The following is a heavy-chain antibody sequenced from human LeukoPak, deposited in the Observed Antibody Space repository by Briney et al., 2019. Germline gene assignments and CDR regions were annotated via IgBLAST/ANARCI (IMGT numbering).Heavy chain of an antibody. J-gene: IGHJ4*02. CDR1: GGSFSGYY. CDR3: ARGKVVAGTPGQNSWDY. D-gene: IGHD6-19*01. V-gene: IGHV4-34*01. Sequence: SETLSLTCAVYGGSFSGYYWSWIRQPPGKGLEWIGEINHSGSTNYNPSLKSRVTISVDTSKNQFSLKLSSVTAADTAVYYCARGKVVAGTPGQNSWDYWGQGTLVTVSS. CDR2: INHSGST.